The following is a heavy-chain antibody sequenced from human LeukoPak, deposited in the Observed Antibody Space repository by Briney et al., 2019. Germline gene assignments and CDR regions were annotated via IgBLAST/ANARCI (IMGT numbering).Heavy chain of an antibody. Sequence: SETLSLTCAVYGGSFSGYYWSWIRQPPGKGLEWIGEINHSGSTNYNPSLKSRVTISVDTSKNQFSLKLRSVTAADTAVYYCARIAVAEDYYFDYWGQGTLVTVSS. CDR1: GGSFSGYY. CDR3: ARIAVAEDYYFDY. D-gene: IGHD6-19*01. CDR2: INHSGST. J-gene: IGHJ4*02. V-gene: IGHV4-34*01.